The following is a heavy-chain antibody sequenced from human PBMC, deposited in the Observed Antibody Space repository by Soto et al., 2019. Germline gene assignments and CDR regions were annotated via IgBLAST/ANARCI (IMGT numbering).Heavy chain of an antibody. CDR2: FYYSGST. CDR3: ARISVASRYMDV. CDR1: GGSICSSSYY. J-gene: IGHJ6*03. D-gene: IGHD5-12*01. V-gene: IGHV4-39*01. Sequence: HSETLSLSCTVCGGSICSSSYYWGWIRQSPGKGLEWIGSFYYSGSTYYSPSLKSRVTISGDTSKKQISLRLSSVSATDTAVYYCARISVASRYMDVWGKGATVTVSS.